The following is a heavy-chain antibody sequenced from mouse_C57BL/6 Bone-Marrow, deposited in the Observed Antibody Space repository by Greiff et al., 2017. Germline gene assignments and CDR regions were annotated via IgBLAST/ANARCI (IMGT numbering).Heavy chain of an antibody. CDR3: ARSAIYYGNYGFAY. J-gene: IGHJ3*01. V-gene: IGHV1-19*01. D-gene: IGHD2-1*01. CDR1: GYTFTDYY. Sequence: EVQLQESGPVLVKPGASVKMSCKASGYTFTDYYMNWVKQSHGKSLEWIGVINPYNGGTSYNQKFKGKATLTVDKSSSTAYMELNSLTSEDSAVYYCARSAIYYGNYGFAYWGQGTLVTVSA. CDR2: INPYNGGT.